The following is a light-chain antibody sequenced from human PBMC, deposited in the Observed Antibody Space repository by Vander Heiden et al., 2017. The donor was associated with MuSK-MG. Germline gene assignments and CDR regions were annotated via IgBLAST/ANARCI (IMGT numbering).Light chain of an antibody. CDR2: AAS. CDR1: QGISSY. V-gene: IGKV1-9*01. J-gene: IGKJ4*01. CDR3: QQVKSYPLT. Sequence: PLTQFPSSLSASVGDRVTITCRASQGISSYLDWYQQKPGKAPKLLMSAASNLERGVPSRFSGSGSGTEFTLTISSLQPEDFATYYCQQVKSYPLTFGGGTKVEIK.